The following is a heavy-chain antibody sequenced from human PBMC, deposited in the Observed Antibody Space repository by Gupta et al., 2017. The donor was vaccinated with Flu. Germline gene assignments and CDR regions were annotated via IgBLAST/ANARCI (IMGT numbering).Heavy chain of an antibody. J-gene: IGHJ6*02. D-gene: IGHD4-17*01. V-gene: IGHV3-30*03. Sequence: QVQLVKPGLGLIQLGRSMRLCCAASSYTFSNSAWPWVRQPPGKGLEWVAIIACESSKKYYRDPVKGRFTISRDNSKNTLYLQMNSLRAEDTAVYYCARCRGLYGDYGYYYGLGVWGQGSRVTVPS. CDR2: IACESSKK. CDR1: SYTFSNSA. CDR3: ARCRGLYGDYGYYYGLGV.